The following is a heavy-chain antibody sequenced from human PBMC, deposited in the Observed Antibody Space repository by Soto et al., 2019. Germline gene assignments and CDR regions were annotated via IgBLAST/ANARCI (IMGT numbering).Heavy chain of an antibody. CDR2: IYYSGST. J-gene: IGHJ3*02. CDR3: AREYCSGGSCYSKFPYAFDI. D-gene: IGHD2-15*01. V-gene: IGHV4-59*12. CDR1: GGSISSYY. Sequence: SETLSLTCTVSGGSISSYYWSWIRQPPGKGLEWIGYIYYSGSTNYNPSLKSRVTISVDTSKNQFSLKLSSVTAADTAVYYCAREYCSGGSCYSKFPYAFDIWGQGTMVTVSS.